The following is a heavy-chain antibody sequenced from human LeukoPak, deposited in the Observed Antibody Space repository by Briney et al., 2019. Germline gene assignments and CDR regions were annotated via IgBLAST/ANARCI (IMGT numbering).Heavy chain of an antibody. CDR2: IYCSGST. J-gene: IGHJ4*02. CDR1: GSSISSAAYY. Sequence: SETLSLTCTVSGSSISSAAYYWSWIRQHPGKGLEWIGNIYCSGSTFSNPSPKSRVTMSVDTSKNQFSLNLSSVTAADTAVYYCARFFYYDRSGYYPYCFDYWGQGTLVTVSS. V-gene: IGHV4-31*03. D-gene: IGHD3-22*01. CDR3: ARFFYYDRSGYYPYCFDY.